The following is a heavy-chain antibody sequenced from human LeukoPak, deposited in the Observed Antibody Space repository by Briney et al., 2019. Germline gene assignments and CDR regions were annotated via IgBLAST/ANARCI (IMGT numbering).Heavy chain of an antibody. CDR1: GGTFSSYA. V-gene: IGHV1-18*01. J-gene: IGHJ4*02. D-gene: IGHD3-10*01. CDR3: ARGGTHYYGSGSYPTLPAY. CDR2: ISAYNGNT. Sequence: VASVKVSCKASGGTFSSYAISWVRQAPGQGLEWMGWISAYNGNTNYAQKLQGRVTMTTDTSTSTAYMELRSLRSDDTAVYYCARGGTHYYGSGSYPTLPAYWGQGTLVTVSS.